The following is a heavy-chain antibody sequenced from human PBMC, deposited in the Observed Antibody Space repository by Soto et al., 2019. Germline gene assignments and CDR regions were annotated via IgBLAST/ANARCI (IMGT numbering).Heavy chain of an antibody. CDR2: IWYDGSNK. Sequence: QVQLVESGGGVVQPGRSLRLSCAASGFTFSSYGMHWVRQAPGKGLEWVAVIWYDGSNKYYADSVKGRFTISRDNSKNTLYLQMNSLRAEDTAVYYCARDRGTGTTGRDRPGYYYYYMDVWGKGTTVTVSS. CDR3: ARDRGTGTTGRDRPGYYYYYMDV. CDR1: GFTFSSYG. J-gene: IGHJ6*03. D-gene: IGHD1-7*01. V-gene: IGHV3-33*01.